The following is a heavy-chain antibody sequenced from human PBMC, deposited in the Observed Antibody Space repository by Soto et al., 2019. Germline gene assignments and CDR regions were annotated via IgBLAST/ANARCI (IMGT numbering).Heavy chain of an antibody. CDR1: GCTFSSYT. CDR3: ARAFPRLVGYHKGVGRRNYHFDR. Sequence: QVQLVQSGAEVKKPGSSVKLSCKASGCTFSSYTISWVRQAPGQGLEWMGGIIPVFGTAHYAQKFQGRVTITADESTSTAYMEVSSLRSEDTAVYSCARAFPRLVGYHKGVGRRNYHFDRWGQGTLVTVSS. J-gene: IGHJ4*02. D-gene: IGHD3-9*01. V-gene: IGHV1-69*01. CDR2: IIPVFGTA.